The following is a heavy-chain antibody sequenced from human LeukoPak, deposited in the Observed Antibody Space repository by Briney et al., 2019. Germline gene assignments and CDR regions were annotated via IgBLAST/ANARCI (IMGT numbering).Heavy chain of an antibody. CDR2: IYYSGST. Sequence: PSETLSLTCTVSGGSISSSSYYWGWIRQPPGKGLEWIGSIYYSGSTYYNPSLKSRLTIPVHTSKNQFSLKLSSVTAADTAVYYCARRVIFGYQFFNYWGQGTLVTVSS. D-gene: IGHD3-16*02. V-gene: IGHV4-39*01. CDR3: ARRVIFGYQFFNY. J-gene: IGHJ4*02. CDR1: GGSISSSSYY.